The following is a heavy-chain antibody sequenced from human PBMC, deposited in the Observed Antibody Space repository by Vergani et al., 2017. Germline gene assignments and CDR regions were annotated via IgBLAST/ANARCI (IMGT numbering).Heavy chain of an antibody. J-gene: IGHJ4*02. CDR3: VLRLVGFDY. CDR2: IYYSGST. Sequence: QLQLQESGPGLVKPSETLSLTCTVSGGPISSSCYYGGWIRQPPGKGLEWIGSIYYSGSTYYNPSLKSRVTISVDTSKDQFALKLSSVTAADTAVYYCVLRLVGFDYWGQGTLVTVSS. D-gene: IGHD3-9*01. CDR1: GGPISSSCYY. V-gene: IGHV4-39*07.